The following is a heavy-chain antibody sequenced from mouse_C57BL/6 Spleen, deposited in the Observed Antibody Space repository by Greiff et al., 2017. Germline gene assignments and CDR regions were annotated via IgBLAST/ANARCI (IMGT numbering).Heavy chain of an antibody. Sequence: QVQLKESGPGLVQPSQSLSITCTVSGFSLTSYGVHWVRQSPGTGLEWLGVIWRGGSTDYNAAFMSRLSITKDNSNSQVFFKMNSLQSDDTAIYYCAKIYYGRDYAMDYWGQGTSVTVSS. CDR1: GFSLTSYG. D-gene: IGHD2-1*01. CDR2: IWRGGST. CDR3: AKIYYGRDYAMDY. V-gene: IGHV2-5*01. J-gene: IGHJ4*01.